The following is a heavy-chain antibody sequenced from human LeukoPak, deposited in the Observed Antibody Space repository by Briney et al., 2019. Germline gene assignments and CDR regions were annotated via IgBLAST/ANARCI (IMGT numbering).Heavy chain of an antibody. D-gene: IGHD3-3*01. CDR2: INPNSGGT. V-gene: IGHV1-2*02. CDR3: ARDLERTYYDFWSGYPYDAFDI. CDR1: GYTFTGYY. J-gene: IGHJ3*02. Sequence: ASVKVSCKASGYTFTGYYMHWVRQAPGQGLEWMGWINPNSGGTNYAQKFQGRVTMTRDTSISTAYMELSRLRSDDTAVYYCARDLERTYYDFWSGYPYDAFDIWGQGTMVTVSS.